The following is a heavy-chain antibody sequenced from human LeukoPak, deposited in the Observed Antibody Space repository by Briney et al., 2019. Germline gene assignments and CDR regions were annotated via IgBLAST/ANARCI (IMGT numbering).Heavy chain of an antibody. CDR1: GGAFSSYT. Sequence: SVKVSCKASGGAFSSYTISWVRQAPGQGLEWMGRIIPILGIANYAQKFQGRVTITADKSTSTAYMELSSLRSEDTAVYYCARAGVAAAGYDYWGQGTLVTVSS. CDR2: IIPILGIA. D-gene: IGHD6-13*01. CDR3: ARAGVAAAGYDY. J-gene: IGHJ4*02. V-gene: IGHV1-69*02.